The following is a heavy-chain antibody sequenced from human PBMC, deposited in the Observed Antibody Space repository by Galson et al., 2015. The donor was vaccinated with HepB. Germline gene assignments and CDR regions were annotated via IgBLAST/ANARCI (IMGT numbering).Heavy chain of an antibody. Sequence: QSGAEVKKPGESLKISCKGSEYSFTSYWIGWVRQMPGKGLEWMGIIYPGDSDTRYSPSFQGQVTMSADKSINTAYLQWGSLKASDTAMYYCARLAGPLGWGSDYFDYWGQGTLVTVSS. V-gene: IGHV5-51*03. J-gene: IGHJ4*02. CDR1: EYSFTSYW. D-gene: IGHD3/OR15-3a*01. CDR3: ARLAGPLGWGSDYFDY. CDR2: IYPGDSDT.